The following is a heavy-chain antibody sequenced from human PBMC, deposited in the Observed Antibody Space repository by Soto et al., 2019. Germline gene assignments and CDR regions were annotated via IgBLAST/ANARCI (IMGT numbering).Heavy chain of an antibody. CDR1: EFTFSNFA. CDR3: ATSIDRCRWPNSPFHI. V-gene: IGHV3-23*01. CDR2: IRSTGDHT. Sequence: EVQLLESGGGLVQPGGSLRLSCAASEFTFSNFAMGWVRQAPGKGLEWVSGIRSTGDHTYYSHSVRGRFTVARDNSRQTLCLQMESLRADDTATYYCATSIDRCRWPNSPFHISGQGTM. J-gene: IGHJ3*02. D-gene: IGHD6-13*01.